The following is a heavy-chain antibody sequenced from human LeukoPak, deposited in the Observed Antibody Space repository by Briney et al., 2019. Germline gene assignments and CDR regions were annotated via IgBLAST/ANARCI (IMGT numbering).Heavy chain of an antibody. Sequence: PSETLSLTCTVSGGSISSYYWSWIRQPAGKGLEWIGRIYTSGSTNYNPSLKSRVTMSVDTSKNQFSLKLSSVTAADTAVYYCARDIDVLLWFGESPVGFDYWGQGTLVTVSS. CDR1: GGSISSYY. V-gene: IGHV4-4*07. CDR2: IYTSGST. CDR3: ARDIDVLLWFGESPVGFDY. D-gene: IGHD3-10*01. J-gene: IGHJ4*02.